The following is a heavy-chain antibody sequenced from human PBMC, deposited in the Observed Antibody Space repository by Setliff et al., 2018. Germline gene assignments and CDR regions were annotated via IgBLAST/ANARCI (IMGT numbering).Heavy chain of an antibody. CDR3: VRAPRLEWILPTFDY. V-gene: IGHV1-46*01. CDR1: GYTFTNYH. J-gene: IGHJ4*02. D-gene: IGHD3-3*01. Sequence: ASVKVSCKASGYTFTNYHMHWVRQAPGQGLEWMGVINCTGGSATYAQKFQGRVTMTRDTSTSTAYMELSSLRSEDRAVYYCVRAPRLEWILPTFDYWGQGTPVTVSS. CDR2: INCTGGSA.